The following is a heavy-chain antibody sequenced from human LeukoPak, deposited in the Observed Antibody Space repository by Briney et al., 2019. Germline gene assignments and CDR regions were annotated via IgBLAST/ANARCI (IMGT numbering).Heavy chain of an antibody. CDR2: INHSGST. V-gene: IGHV4-34*01. J-gene: IGHJ4*02. D-gene: IGHD7-27*01. Sequence: SETLSLTWAVYGDSFSGYYWAWMRQPPGKGLEWIGEINHSGSTYYNPSLTSRVTISVDTSKNQFSLKLTSVTAADTAVYYCGSGDNWGEYWGQGTLVTVSS. CDR3: GSGDNWGEY. CDR1: GDSFSGYY.